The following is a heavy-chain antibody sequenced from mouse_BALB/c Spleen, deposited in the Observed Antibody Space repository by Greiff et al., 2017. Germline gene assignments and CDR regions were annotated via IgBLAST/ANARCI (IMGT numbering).Heavy chain of an antibody. J-gene: IGHJ4*01. D-gene: IGHD2-14*01. CDR1: GYTFTDYY. V-gene: IGHV1-77*01. CDR2: LYPGSGNT. CDR3: AREVRRGYAMDY. Sequence: QVQLQQSGAELARPGASVKLSCKASGYTFTDYYINWVKQRTGQGLEWIGELYPGSGNTYYNEKFKGKATLTADKSSSTAYMQLSSLTSEDSAVYFCAREVRRGYAMDYGGQGTSVTVSS.